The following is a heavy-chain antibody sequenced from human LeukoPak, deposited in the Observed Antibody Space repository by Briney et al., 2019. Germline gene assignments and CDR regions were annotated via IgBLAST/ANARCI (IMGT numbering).Heavy chain of an antibody. CDR1: GFTFSSYG. CDR2: ISYDGSNK. D-gene: IGHD6-6*01. Sequence: GGSLRLSCAASGFTFSSYGMHWVRQAPGKGLEWVAVISYDGSNKYYADSVKGRFTISRDNSKNTLYLQMNSLRAEDTAVYCCAKDLGSSPYYYYGMDVWGQGTTVTVSS. CDR3: AKDLGSSPYYYYGMDV. V-gene: IGHV3-30*18. J-gene: IGHJ6*02.